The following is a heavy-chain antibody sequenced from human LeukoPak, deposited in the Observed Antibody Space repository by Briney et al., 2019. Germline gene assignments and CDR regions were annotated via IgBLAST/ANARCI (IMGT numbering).Heavy chain of an antibody. CDR3: ATSRRIHGSGLAVRYSWLDP. Sequence: SVKVSCKASGGSFSSKAISWVRQAPGQGLEWMGGIIPIFETTNYAQKFQGRVTTTADESTNTAYMELSSLRYDDTAVYFCATSRRIHGSGLAVRYSWLDPWGPGTLVTVSS. CDR2: IIPIFETT. V-gene: IGHV1-69*13. CDR1: GGSFSSKA. D-gene: IGHD3-10*01. J-gene: IGHJ5*02.